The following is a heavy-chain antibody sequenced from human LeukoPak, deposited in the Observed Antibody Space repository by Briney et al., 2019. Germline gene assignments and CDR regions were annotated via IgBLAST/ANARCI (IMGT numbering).Heavy chain of an antibody. CDR3: TTWYSSGWSDAFDI. J-gene: IGHJ3*02. CDR1: GFTFSNAW. CDR2: IKSKTDGGTT. Sequence: GGSLRLPCAASGFTFSNAWMSWVRQAPGKGLEWVGRIKSKTDGGTTDYAAPVKGRFTISRDDSKNTLYLQMNSLKTEDTAVYYCTTWYSSGWSDAFDIWGQGTMVTVSS. V-gene: IGHV3-15*01. D-gene: IGHD6-19*01.